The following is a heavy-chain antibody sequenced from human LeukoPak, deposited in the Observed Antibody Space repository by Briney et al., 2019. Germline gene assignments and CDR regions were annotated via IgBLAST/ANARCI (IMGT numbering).Heavy chain of an antibody. J-gene: IGHJ4*02. CDR1: GYTLTELS. CDR2: FDPEDGET. V-gene: IGHV1-24*01. CDR3: ATDLLSFGRKLFDY. D-gene: IGHD3-16*02. Sequence: GASVTVSCKVSGYTLTELSMHWVRQAPGKGLEWMGGFDPEDGETIYAQKFQGRVTMTEDTSTDTAYMELSSLRSEDTAVYYCATDLLSFGRKLFDYWGQGTLVTVSS.